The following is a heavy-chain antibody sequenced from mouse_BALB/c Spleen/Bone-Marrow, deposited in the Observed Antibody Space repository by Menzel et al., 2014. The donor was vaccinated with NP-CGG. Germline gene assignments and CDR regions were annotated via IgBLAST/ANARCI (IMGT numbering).Heavy chain of an antibody. CDR2: INPSNDRT. D-gene: IGHD2-13*01. Sequence: VQLQQSGAELVKPGASVKLSCKASGYTFTSYWMHWVQQRPGQGLEWIGEINPSNDRTNYNERFKSKASLTVSKSSSTAYMQHSSLTCADAAVNYCARCYDGDYFDYWGQGTTLTVSS. CDR1: GYTFTSYW. J-gene: IGHJ2*01. V-gene: IGHV1S81*02. CDR3: ARCYDGDYFDY.